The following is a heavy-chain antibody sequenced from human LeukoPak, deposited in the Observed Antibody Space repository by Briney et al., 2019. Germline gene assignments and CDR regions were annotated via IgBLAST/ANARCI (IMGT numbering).Heavy chain of an antibody. D-gene: IGHD1-26*01. V-gene: IGHV1-18*01. Sequence: ASVKVSCKGSGYTFTSYGISWVRQAPGQGLEWMGWISAYNGNTNYAQKLQGRVTMTRDTSTSTVYMELSSLRSQDTAVYYCAREVGIRGHFDYWGRGTPVTVSS. CDR3: AREVGIRGHFDY. J-gene: IGHJ4*02. CDR1: GYTFTSYG. CDR2: ISAYNGNT.